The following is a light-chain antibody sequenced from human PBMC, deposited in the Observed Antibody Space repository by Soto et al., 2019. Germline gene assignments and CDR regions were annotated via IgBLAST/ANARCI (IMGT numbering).Light chain of an antibody. CDR2: DAS. V-gene: IGKV3-11*01. CDR3: QQRFNWPGLT. J-gene: IGKJ4*01. Sequence: EIVLTQSPATLSLSPGERATLSCRASQSVNTFLAWYQQKPGQAPRLLISDASNRATGIPARFSGSGSGTDFTLTISSLGPEDFAVYYCQQRFNWPGLTFGGGTKVDIK. CDR1: QSVNTF.